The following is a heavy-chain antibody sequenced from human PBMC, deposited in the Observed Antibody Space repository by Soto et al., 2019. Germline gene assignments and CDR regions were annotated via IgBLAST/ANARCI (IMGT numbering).Heavy chain of an antibody. Sequence: QVQLQESGPGLVKPSQTLSLTCTVSGGSISSGGYYWSWIRQHPGKGLEWIGYIYYSGSTYYNPSLKSRVTISVDTSKNQFYLKLSSVTAAATAVYYCARDRCSSTSCYVGHDAFDSWGQGTMVTVSS. CDR3: ARDRCSSTSCYVGHDAFDS. J-gene: IGHJ3*02. V-gene: IGHV4-31*03. CDR1: GGSISSGGYY. D-gene: IGHD2-2*01. CDR2: IYYSGST.